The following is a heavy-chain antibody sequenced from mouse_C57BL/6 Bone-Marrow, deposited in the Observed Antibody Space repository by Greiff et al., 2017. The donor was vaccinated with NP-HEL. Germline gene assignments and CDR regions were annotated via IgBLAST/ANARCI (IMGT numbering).Heavy chain of an antibody. V-gene: IGHV1-76*01. Sequence: VHLVESGAELVRPGASVKLSCKASGYTFTDYYINWVKQRPGQGLEWIARIYPGSGNTYYNEKFKGKATLTAEKSSSTAYMQLSSLTSEDSAVYFCARKIYYYGSSPYFDYWGQGTTLTVSS. J-gene: IGHJ2*01. CDR3: ARKIYYYGSSPYFDY. CDR1: GYTFTDYY. D-gene: IGHD1-1*01. CDR2: IYPGSGNT.